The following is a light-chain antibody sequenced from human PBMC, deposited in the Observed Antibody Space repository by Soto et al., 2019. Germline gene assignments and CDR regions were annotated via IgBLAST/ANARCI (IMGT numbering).Light chain of an antibody. CDR3: QSTGV. CDR1: SSNIGAGYD. V-gene: IGLV1-40*01. CDR2: GNS. J-gene: IGLJ1*01. Sequence: QSVLTQPPSVSGAPGQRVTISCTGSSSNIGAGYDVHWYQQLPGTAPKLLIYGNSNRPSGVPDRFSGPKSGTSASLAITGLQAEDEADYYCQSTGVFGTGTKVTVL.